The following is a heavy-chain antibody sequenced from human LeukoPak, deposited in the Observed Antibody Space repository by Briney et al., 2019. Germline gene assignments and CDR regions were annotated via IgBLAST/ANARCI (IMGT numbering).Heavy chain of an antibody. CDR3: ARAGSGPRLNRHYYYMDV. CDR1: GGSFSGYY. Sequence: SETLSLTCAVYGGSFSGYYWSWIRQPPGKGLEWIGEINHSGSTNYNPSLKSRVTISVDTSKNQFSLKLSSVTAADTAVYYCARAGSGPRLNRHYYYMDVWGKGTTVTVSS. V-gene: IGHV4-34*01. J-gene: IGHJ6*03. D-gene: IGHD1-14*01. CDR2: INHSGST.